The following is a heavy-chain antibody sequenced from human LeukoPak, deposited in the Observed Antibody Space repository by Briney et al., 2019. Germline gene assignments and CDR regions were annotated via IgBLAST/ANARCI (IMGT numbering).Heavy chain of an antibody. V-gene: IGHV4-4*02. Sequence: PSGTLSLTCAVSGGSISSSNWWSWVRPPPGKGLEWIGEIYHSGSTNYNPSLKRRVNISVDKAKNQFSLKLSSVTAADTAVYYCARGYSSSWYFNWFDPWGQGTLVTVSS. J-gene: IGHJ5*02. CDR1: GGSISSSNW. CDR3: ARGYSSSWYFNWFDP. D-gene: IGHD6-13*01. CDR2: IYHSGST.